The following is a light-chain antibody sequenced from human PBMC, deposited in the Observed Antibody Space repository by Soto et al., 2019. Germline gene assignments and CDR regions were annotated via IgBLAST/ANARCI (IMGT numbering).Light chain of an antibody. CDR1: SSDVGGYNY. CDR3: SSHPSTSTYV. J-gene: IGLJ1*01. CDR2: DVS. V-gene: IGLV2-14*03. Sequence: QSVLTQPASVSGSPGQSIAVSCTGTSSDVGGYNYVSWYQHHPGKAPKLMIYDVSNRPSGVSNRFSGSKSGNTASLTISGLQAEDEADYYCSSHPSTSTYVFGTGTKVTVL.